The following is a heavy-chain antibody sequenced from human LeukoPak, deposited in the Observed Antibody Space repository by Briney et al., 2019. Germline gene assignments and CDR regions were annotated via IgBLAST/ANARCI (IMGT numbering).Heavy chain of an antibody. V-gene: IGHV3-74*01. CDR3: TTVLSSNRFNLCDY. J-gene: IGHJ4*02. CDR1: GFTFSRYW. CDR2: ISPDGSTT. D-gene: IGHD6-13*01. Sequence: PGGSLRLSCAASGFTFSRYWMHWVRQAPGKGLMWVSRISPDGSTTYYADSVKGRFTISRDNAKNTLYLQMNSLGAEDTAVYYCTTVLSSNRFNLCDYWGKGTLVSVSS.